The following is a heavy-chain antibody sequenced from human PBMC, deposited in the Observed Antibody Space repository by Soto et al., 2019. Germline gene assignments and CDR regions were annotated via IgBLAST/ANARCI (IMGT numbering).Heavy chain of an antibody. V-gene: IGHV4-59*01. CDR2: IFHIGSS. CDR1: GASMSSYY. D-gene: IGHD6-13*01. Sequence: SETLSLTCNVSGASMSSYYWCWVRQPPGKGLERIGYIFHIGSSNYSPALTSRVTISMHTSKNQFSLWLSFLTVSYSVVYYCACFPAGDRNWFAPWGQGTLVTVSS. CDR3: ACFPAGDRNWFAP. J-gene: IGHJ5*02.